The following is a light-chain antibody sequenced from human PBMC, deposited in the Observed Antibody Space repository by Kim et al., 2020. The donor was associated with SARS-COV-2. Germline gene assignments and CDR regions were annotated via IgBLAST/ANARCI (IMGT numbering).Light chain of an antibody. V-gene: IGLV4-69*01. CDR1: SGHNNYA. Sequence: QLVLTQSPSASASLGASVKLTCTLSSGHNNYAIAWHQQQPEKGPRYLMNLNSDGSHSKGDGIPDRFSGSSSGAERYLTISSLQSEDEADYYCQTWGTGIHVVFGGGTQLTVL. J-gene: IGLJ3*02. CDR2: LNSDGSH. CDR3: QTWGTGIHVV.